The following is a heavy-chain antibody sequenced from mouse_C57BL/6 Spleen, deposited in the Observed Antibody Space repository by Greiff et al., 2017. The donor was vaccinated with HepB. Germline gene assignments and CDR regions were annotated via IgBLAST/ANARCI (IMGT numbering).Heavy chain of an antibody. CDR1: GFTFSSYG. J-gene: IGHJ4*01. Sequence: EVMLVESGGDLVKPGGSLKLSCAASGFTFSSYGMSWVRQTPDQRLEWVATISSGGSYTYYPDSVKGRFTISRDNAKNTPYLQMSSLKSEDTAMYDCARQFDSNWWYYYAMNYWGQGTSVTVSS. CDR2: ISSGGSYT. D-gene: IGHD2-5*01. CDR3: ARQFDSNWWYYYAMNY. V-gene: IGHV5-6*02.